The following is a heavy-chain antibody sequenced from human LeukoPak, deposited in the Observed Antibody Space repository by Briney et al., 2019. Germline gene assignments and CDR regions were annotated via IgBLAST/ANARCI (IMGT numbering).Heavy chain of an antibody. Sequence: PGGSLRLSCAASGFTFSSYWMSWVRQAPGKGLEWVANIEQDGSEKYYVDSVKGRFTISRDNAKNSLYLQMNSLRAEDTAVYYCAREKRSITIFGVVTYYFDYWGQGTLVTVSS. CDR1: GFTFSSYW. CDR3: AREKRSITIFGVVTYYFDY. D-gene: IGHD3-3*01. CDR2: IEQDGSEK. J-gene: IGHJ4*02. V-gene: IGHV3-7*03.